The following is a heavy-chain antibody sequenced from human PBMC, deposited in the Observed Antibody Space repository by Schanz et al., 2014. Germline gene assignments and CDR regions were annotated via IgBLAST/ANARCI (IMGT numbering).Heavy chain of an antibody. V-gene: IGHV1-8*01. Sequence: QVQLIQSGAEVKKTGASVKVSCTASGYTFTSYDINWVRQAPGQGLEWLGWMNPNSGNTGYAQKFQGRVTMTRNTSISTAYIELSSLRSEDTAVYYCARLGTGMAVAGSVIDSYYYYMDVWGEGTTVTVSS. J-gene: IGHJ6*03. CDR2: MNPNSGNT. CDR1: GYTFTSYD. D-gene: IGHD6-19*01. CDR3: ARLGTGMAVAGSVIDSYYYYMDV.